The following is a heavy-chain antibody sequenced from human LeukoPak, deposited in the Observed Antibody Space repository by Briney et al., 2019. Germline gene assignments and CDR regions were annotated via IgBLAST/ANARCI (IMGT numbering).Heavy chain of an antibody. J-gene: IGHJ4*02. D-gene: IGHD3-3*01. CDR3: ARLTPYDFWSGYPLYYFDY. CDR1: GFTFSSYW. Sequence: GGSLRLSCAASGFTFSSYWMSWVRQAPGKGLEWVANIKQDGGEKYYVDSVKGRFTISRDNAKNSLYLQMNSLRAEDTAVYYCARLTPYDFWSGYPLYYFDYWGQGTLVTVSS. CDR2: IKQDGGEK. V-gene: IGHV3-7*03.